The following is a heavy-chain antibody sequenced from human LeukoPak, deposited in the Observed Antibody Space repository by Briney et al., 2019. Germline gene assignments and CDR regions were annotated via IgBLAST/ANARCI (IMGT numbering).Heavy chain of an antibody. V-gene: IGHV3-23*01. D-gene: IGHD6-6*01. J-gene: IGHJ4*01. CDR3: AKDLGGSSSPFDY. Sequence: SGGSLRLSCAASGFTFSSYAKSWVRQAPGKRLEWVSAISGSGGSTYYADSVKGRFTISRDNSKNTLYLQMNSLRAEDTAVYYCAKDLGGSSSPFDYWGHRTLVTVSS. CDR2: ISGSGGST. CDR1: GFTFSSYA.